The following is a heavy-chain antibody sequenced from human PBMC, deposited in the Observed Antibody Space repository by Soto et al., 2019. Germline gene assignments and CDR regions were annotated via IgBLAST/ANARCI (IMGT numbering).Heavy chain of an antibody. J-gene: IGHJ6*02. Sequence: QVQLVQSGAEVKKPGASVKVSCKASGYTFTSYAMHWVRQAPGQRLEWMGWINAGNGNTKYSQKFQGRVTITRDTSASTAYMELSSVRSEDTAVYYCARDSGYDYCYYYYGMDVWGQGTTVTVSS. D-gene: IGHD5-12*01. V-gene: IGHV1-3*01. CDR1: GYTFTSYA. CDR3: ARDSGYDYCYYYYGMDV. CDR2: INAGNGNT.